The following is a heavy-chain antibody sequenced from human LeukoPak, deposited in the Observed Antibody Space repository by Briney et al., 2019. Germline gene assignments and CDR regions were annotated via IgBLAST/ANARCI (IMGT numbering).Heavy chain of an antibody. CDR2: ISSGSSYT. CDR1: VLTFSSYS. Sequence: GGSLRPSCAASVLTFSSYSMNWVRQAPGKGREWVSSISSGSSYTYYADSVKGRFTISRDNAKQSLYLQMNSLRAEDTAVYYCARDYGYWGHGTLVTVSS. D-gene: IGHD3-16*01. CDR3: ARDYGY. J-gene: IGHJ4*01. V-gene: IGHV3-21*01.